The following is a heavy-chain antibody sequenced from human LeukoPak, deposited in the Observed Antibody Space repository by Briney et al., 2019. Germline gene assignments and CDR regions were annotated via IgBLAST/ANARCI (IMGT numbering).Heavy chain of an antibody. CDR3: ARAGSLVTPPPL. CDR1: GGSISSYY. Sequence: SETLSLTCTVSGGSISSYYWSWIRQPPGKGLEWIGYIYYSGSTNYNPSLKSRVTISVDTSKNQISLKLTSVTAADTAVYYCARAGSLVTPPPLWGQGTLVTVSS. J-gene: IGHJ4*02. CDR2: IYYSGST. V-gene: IGHV4-59*01. D-gene: IGHD3-10*01.